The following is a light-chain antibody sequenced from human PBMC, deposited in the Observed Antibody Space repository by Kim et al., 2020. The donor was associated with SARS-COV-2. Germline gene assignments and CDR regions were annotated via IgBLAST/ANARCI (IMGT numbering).Light chain of an antibody. CDR2: TTN. CDR3: VLYMGGGISV. J-gene: IGLJ3*02. Sequence: TATLALHFTSGPVSSRHHPRSGQQPPRQAPRTLIYTTNPRASGVADRFSGSILGDKAALTISGAQAGDESDYYCVLYMGGGISVFGGGTQLTVL. CDR1: SGPVSSRHH. V-gene: IGLV8-61*01.